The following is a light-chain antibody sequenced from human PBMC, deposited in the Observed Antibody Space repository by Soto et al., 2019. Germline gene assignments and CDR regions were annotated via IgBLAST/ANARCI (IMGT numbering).Light chain of an antibody. Sequence: DIPMTQSPSTLSASVGDRVTITCRASQRISSWLAWYQQKPGKAPKLLIYDASSLESGVPSRFSGSGSGTEFTLTIISLQPDDFSTYYCQQYNSYWWTFGQGTKVEIK. CDR3: QQYNSYWWT. CDR2: DAS. V-gene: IGKV1-5*01. CDR1: QRISSW. J-gene: IGKJ1*01.